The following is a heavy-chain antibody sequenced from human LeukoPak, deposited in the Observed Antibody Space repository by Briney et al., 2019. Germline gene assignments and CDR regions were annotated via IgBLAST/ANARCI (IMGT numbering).Heavy chain of an antibody. CDR3: ARVRADSSGHDIDY. Sequence: GTSLRLSCAASGCTFSAYFMHWVRQAPGKGLEWVAILWYDGSNEYYADSVKGRFTMSRDNSKNTLHLQMNSLRAEDTAVYYCARVRADSSGHDIDYWGQGTLVTVSS. J-gene: IGHJ4*02. CDR1: GCTFSAYF. CDR2: LWYDGSNE. D-gene: IGHD3-22*01. V-gene: IGHV3-33*01.